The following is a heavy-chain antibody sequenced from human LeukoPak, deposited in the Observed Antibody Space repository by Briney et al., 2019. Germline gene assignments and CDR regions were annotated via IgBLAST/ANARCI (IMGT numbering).Heavy chain of an antibody. D-gene: IGHD3-10*01. J-gene: IGHJ4*02. CDR2: IYYSGST. CDR3: ARVLGSYSLPDY. CDR1: GGSISSGGYY. Sequence: SETLSLTCTVSGGSISSGGYYWSWIRQHPGKGLEWIGYIYYSGSTNYNPSLKSRVTISVDTSKNQFSLKLSSVTAADTAVYYCARVLGSYSLPDYWGQGTLVTVSS. V-gene: IGHV4-61*08.